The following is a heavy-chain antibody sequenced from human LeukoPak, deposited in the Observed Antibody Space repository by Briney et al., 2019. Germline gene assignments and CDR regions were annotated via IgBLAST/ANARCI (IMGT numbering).Heavy chain of an antibody. CDR3: ATNWGLDY. CDR1: GFNFSRYW. Sequence: GGSLRLSCEVSGFNFSRYWMSWVRQAPGKGLEWVANIKQDGSEKYYVDSVKGRLTISRDNAKNSLYLQMNSLRAEDTAVYYCATNWGLDYWGQGTLVTVSS. J-gene: IGHJ4*02. D-gene: IGHD7-27*01. CDR2: IKQDGSEK. V-gene: IGHV3-7*01.